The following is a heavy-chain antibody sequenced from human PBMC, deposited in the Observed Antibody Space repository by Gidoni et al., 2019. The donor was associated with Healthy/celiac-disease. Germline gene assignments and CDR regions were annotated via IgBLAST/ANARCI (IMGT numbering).Heavy chain of an antibody. CDR2: ICHSVST. CDR3: ARLRYGSGYSSGWHNWFDP. Sequence: QLQLPESGSGLVKPSQTLSLTCAVSGCSISRGGYSWSWIRQPPGKGLEWIGYICHSVSTYYNPSLKSRVTISVDRAKNQFSMKQSSVTAADTAVYDGARLRYGSGYSSGWHNWFDPWGQGTLVTVSS. V-gene: IGHV4-30-2*01. J-gene: IGHJ5*02. CDR1: GCSISRGGYS. D-gene: IGHD6-19*01.